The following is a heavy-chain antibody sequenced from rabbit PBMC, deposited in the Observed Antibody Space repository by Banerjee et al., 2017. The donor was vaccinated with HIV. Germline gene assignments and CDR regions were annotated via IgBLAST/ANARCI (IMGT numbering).Heavy chain of an antibody. Sequence: QEQLVESGGGPVRPEGSLKLSCTASGFSFSNKAVMCCDRKTPGKGRKWIACLNAVTGKAVLAPWAKGGFPCSKTSSAPVPLQMTSLTAADTATYFCARDLDVVIGWNFGWWGQGTLVSVS. CDR2: LNAVTGKA. J-gene: IGHJ4*01. D-gene: IGHD1-1*01. CDR1: GFSFSNKAV. V-gene: IGHV1S45*01. CDR3: ARDLDVVIGWNFGW.